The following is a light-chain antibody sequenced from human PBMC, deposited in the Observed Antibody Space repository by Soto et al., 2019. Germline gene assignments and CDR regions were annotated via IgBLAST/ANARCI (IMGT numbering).Light chain of an antibody. J-gene: IGLJ1*01. Sequence: QSALTQPPSASGSPGQSVTISCTGTSSDVGGYKYVSWYQQHPGKAPKLILYEVSKRPSGVPDRFSGSKSGNTASLTVSGLQAEDEADYYCNSYAGSIYVVGHGTRSP. V-gene: IGLV2-8*01. CDR2: EVS. CDR3: NSYAGSIYV. CDR1: SSDVGGYKY.